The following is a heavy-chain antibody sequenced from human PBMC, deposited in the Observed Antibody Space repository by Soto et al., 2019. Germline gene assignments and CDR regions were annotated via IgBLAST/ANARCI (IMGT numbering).Heavy chain of an antibody. J-gene: IGHJ4*02. D-gene: IGHD2-21*02. CDR3: ARGGCRGDCYIDY. V-gene: IGHV1-69*13. CDR2: IIPIFGTA. CDR1: GGTFSSYA. Sequence: SVKVSCKASGGTFSSYAISWVRQAPGQGLEWMGGIIPIFGTANYAQKFQGRVTITADESTSTAYMELSSLRSEDTAVYYCARGGCRGDCYIDYRGQGTLVTVSS.